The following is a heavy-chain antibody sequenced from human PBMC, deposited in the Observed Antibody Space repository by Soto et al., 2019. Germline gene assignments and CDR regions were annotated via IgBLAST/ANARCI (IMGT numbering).Heavy chain of an antibody. J-gene: IGHJ6*02. CDR1: VDSITTYY. V-gene: IGHV4-4*07. Sequence: PSETLSLTCTVSVDSITTYYWSWIRQPAGKGLEWIVRIDTSGNTNYNPSLKSRVTMSVDTSKKQFSLKLTSVTAADTAVYYCARYSNNWFQTEGMDVWGQGTTVTVSS. D-gene: IGHD6-13*01. CDR2: IDTSGNT. CDR3: ARYSNNWFQTEGMDV.